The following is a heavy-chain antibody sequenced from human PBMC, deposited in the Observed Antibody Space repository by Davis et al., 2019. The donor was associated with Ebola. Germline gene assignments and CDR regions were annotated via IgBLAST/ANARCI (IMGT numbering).Heavy chain of an antibody. D-gene: IGHD6-13*01. CDR2: ISTYKGNT. V-gene: IGHV1-18*04. Sequence: ASVKVSCKASGYTFTSYYMHWVRQAPGQGLEWMGWISTYKGNTNSPQKFQGRVTMTTDTSTSTAYMELRSLTSDDTAVYYCARHGHSSGWYWGDWGQGTLVTVSS. CDR3: ARHGHSSGWYWGD. J-gene: IGHJ4*02. CDR1: GYTFTSYY.